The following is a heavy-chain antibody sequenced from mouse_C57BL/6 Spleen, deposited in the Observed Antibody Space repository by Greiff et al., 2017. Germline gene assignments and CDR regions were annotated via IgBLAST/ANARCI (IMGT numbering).Heavy chain of an antibody. CDR3: TTSYYYGSSDY. Sequence: VQLQQSGAELVRPGASVKLSCTASGFNIKDDYMHWVKQRPEQGLEGIGWIDPENGDTEYASKFQGKATITADPSSNTAYLQLSSLTSEDTSVYYCTTSYYYGSSDYWGQGTTLTVSS. V-gene: IGHV14-4*01. CDR2: IDPENGDT. CDR1: GFNIKDDY. J-gene: IGHJ2*01. D-gene: IGHD1-1*01.